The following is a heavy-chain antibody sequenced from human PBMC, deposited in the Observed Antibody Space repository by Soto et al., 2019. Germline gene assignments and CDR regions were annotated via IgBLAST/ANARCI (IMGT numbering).Heavy chain of an antibody. CDR1: GGSFSGYY. CDR3: ARGHYCSSTSCYGYFQH. D-gene: IGHD2-2*01. Sequence: QVQLQQWGAGLLKPSETLSLTCAVYGGSFSGYYWSWIRQPPGKGLEWIGEINHSGSTNYNPSLKSRVTISVDTSKNQFSLKLSSVTAADTAVYYCARGHYCSSTSCYGYFQHWGQGTLVTVSS. J-gene: IGHJ1*01. V-gene: IGHV4-34*01. CDR2: INHSGST.